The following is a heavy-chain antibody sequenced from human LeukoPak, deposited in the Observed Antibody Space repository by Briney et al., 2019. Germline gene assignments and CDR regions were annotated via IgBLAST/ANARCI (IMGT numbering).Heavy chain of an antibody. CDR3: ARDIYSNSGNLHWFDP. CDR2: INPTGGST. J-gene: IGHJ5*02. Sequence: ASVKVSCKASGYTFTSYYMHWVRQAPGQGLEWMGLINPTGGSTGYAQKFQGRVTMTRDMSTSTAYMDLSSLRFEDTAVYYCARDIYSNSGNLHWFDPWGQGTQVTVSS. D-gene: IGHD3-10*01. V-gene: IGHV1-46*01. CDR1: GYTFTSYY.